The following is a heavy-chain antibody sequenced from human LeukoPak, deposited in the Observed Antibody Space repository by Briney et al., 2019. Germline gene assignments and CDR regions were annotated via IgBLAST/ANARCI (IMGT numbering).Heavy chain of an antibody. CDR1: GFTFSSYW. D-gene: IGHD5-24*01. V-gene: IGHV3-7*03. CDR3: TTDPLDGYNTATFDY. CDR2: IKQDGSEK. Sequence: GGSLRLSCAASGFTFSSYWMSWVRQAPGKGLEWVANIKQDGSEKYYVDSVKGRFTISRDNAKNSLYLQMNSLRAEDTAVYYCTTDPLDGYNTATFDYWGQGTLVTVSS. J-gene: IGHJ4*02.